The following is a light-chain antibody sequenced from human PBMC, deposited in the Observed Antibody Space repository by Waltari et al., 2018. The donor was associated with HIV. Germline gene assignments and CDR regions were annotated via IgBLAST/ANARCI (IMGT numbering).Light chain of an antibody. CDR1: KLGNKI. CDR3: QAWDSSTVV. J-gene: IGLJ2*01. CDR2: QDS. V-gene: IGLV3-1*01. Sequence: SYELTQPPSVSVSPGQTASITCSGDKLGNKIVCWYQQKPGQSPVLVIYQDSKRPSGIPERFSGSNSGNTATLTISGTQAMDEADYYCQAWDSSTVVFGGGTKLTVL.